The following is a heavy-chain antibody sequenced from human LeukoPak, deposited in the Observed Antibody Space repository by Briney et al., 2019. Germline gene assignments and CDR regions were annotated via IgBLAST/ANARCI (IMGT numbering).Heavy chain of an antibody. V-gene: IGHV1-8*03. J-gene: IGHJ5*02. CDR3: ARGRYCSSTSCYPRWFDP. D-gene: IGHD2-2*01. Sequence: ASVKVSCKASGYTFTSYDINWVRQATGQGLEWMGWMNPNSGNTGYAQKFQGRVTITRITSISTAYMELSSLRSEDTAVYYCARGRYCSSTSCYPRWFDPWGQGTLVTVSS. CDR1: GYTFTSYD. CDR2: MNPNSGNT.